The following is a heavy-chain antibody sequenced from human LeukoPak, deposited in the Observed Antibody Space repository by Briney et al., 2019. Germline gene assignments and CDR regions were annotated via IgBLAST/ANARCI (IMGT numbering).Heavy chain of an antibody. CDR2: INPGNGNT. CDR1: GYTFITYA. D-gene: IGHD5-24*01. V-gene: IGHV1-3*01. J-gene: IGHJ4*02. CDR3: TREDMASFDY. Sequence: ASVKVSCKASGYTFITYAMHWVRQAPRQRLDWMGWINPGNGNTKYSQKFQGRVTITRDTSASTAYMEVSSLRSEDTAVYYCTREDMASFDYWGQGTLVTVSS.